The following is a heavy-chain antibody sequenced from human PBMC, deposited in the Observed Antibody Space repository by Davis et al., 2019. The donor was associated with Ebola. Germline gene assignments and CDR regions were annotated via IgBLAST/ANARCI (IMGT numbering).Heavy chain of an antibody. Sequence: SETLSLTCAVYGGSFSGYYWSWIRQPPGKGLEWIGEINHSGSTNYNPSLKSRVTISVDTSKNQFSLKLSSVTAADTAVYYCARLNDWLSLGFDYWGQGTLVTVSS. J-gene: IGHJ4*02. CDR1: GGSFSGYY. D-gene: IGHD3-9*01. CDR2: INHSGST. V-gene: IGHV4-34*01. CDR3: ARLNDWLSLGFDY.